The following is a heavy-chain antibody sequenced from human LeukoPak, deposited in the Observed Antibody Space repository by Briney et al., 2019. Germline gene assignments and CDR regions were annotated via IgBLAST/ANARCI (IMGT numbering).Heavy chain of an antibody. D-gene: IGHD1-26*01. CDR3: ARIADGGSYWENDY. CDR2: ISPSGGST. J-gene: IGHJ4*02. Sequence: ASVKVSCKAFGYTFTSNYMHWVRQAPGQGPEWMGVISPSGGSTTYAQKFQGRVTLTRDMSTSTDYLELSSLRSEDTAVYYCARIADGGSYWENDYWGQGTLVTVSS. V-gene: IGHV1-46*01. CDR1: GYTFTSNY.